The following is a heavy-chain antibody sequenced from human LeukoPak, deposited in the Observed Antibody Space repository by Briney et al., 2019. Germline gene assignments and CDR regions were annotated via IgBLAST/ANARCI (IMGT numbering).Heavy chain of an antibody. Sequence: SETLSLTCTVSGGSINSNYWSWIRQPPGEGLEWIAYIDHCGNTNYNPSLKSRVTISRDMSKNQFSLKLTSVTAADTAMYYCARVGSWYYFDYWGQGILVTVSS. CDR2: IDHCGNT. V-gene: IGHV4-59*01. D-gene: IGHD6-19*01. J-gene: IGHJ4*02. CDR1: GGSINSNY. CDR3: ARVGSWYYFDY.